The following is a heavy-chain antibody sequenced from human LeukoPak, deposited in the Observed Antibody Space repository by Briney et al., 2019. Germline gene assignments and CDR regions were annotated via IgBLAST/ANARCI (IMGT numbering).Heavy chain of an antibody. Sequence: PSETLSLTCAVYGGSFSGYYWSWIRQPPGKVLEWIGEINHSGSTNYNPSLKSRVTISIDTFKNQFSLKLTSVTAADTAVYYCARGIGAMRFPFYMDVWGKGTTVTVSS. J-gene: IGHJ6*03. D-gene: IGHD2-2*01. CDR3: ARGIGAMRFPFYMDV. V-gene: IGHV4-34*01. CDR1: GGSFSGYY. CDR2: INHSGST.